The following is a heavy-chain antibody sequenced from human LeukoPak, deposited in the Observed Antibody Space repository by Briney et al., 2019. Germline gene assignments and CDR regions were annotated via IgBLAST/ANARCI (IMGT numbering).Heavy chain of an antibody. D-gene: IGHD6-19*01. CDR2: ISSSSSYI. CDR3: ARESIAVGGNGIGY. V-gene: IGHV3-21*06. Sequence: GGSLRLSCAASGFTFSSYTMNWVRQAPGRGLEWVSSISSSSSYIYYADSVKGRFTISRDNAKNSPYLQMNSLRAEDTAVYYCARESIAVGGNGIGYWGQGTLVSVSS. J-gene: IGHJ4*02. CDR1: GFTFSSYT.